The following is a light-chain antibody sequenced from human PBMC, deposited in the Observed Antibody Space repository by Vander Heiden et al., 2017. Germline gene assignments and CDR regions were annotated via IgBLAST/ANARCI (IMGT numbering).Light chain of an antibody. Sequence: EIVMTQSPATLSVSPGERATLSCRASQSVSSSYLSWYQQKPGQAPRLLIYGASTRATGIPARFSGSGSGTDFTLTISSLQPEDFAVYYCQQYYNLPATFGQGTKVEIK. CDR3: QQYYNLPAT. CDR1: QSVSSSY. V-gene: IGKV3D-7*01. J-gene: IGKJ1*01. CDR2: GAS.